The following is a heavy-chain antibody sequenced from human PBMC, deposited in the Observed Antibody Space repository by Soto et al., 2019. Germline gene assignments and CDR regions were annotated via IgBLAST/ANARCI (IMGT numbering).Heavy chain of an antibody. V-gene: IGHV1-18*01. J-gene: IGHJ4*02. CDR2: ISTYNGYI. Sequence: QVQLVQSGAEVKKPGASVKVSCKASGYTCTSYGITRVRQAPGQGLEWMGWISTYNGYIDYAQKLQGRVTMTRDTSTSRAYMELRSLRSDDTAVYYCVSGSDFDYWGQGTLVTVSS. CDR3: VSGSDFDY. CDR1: GYTCTSYG.